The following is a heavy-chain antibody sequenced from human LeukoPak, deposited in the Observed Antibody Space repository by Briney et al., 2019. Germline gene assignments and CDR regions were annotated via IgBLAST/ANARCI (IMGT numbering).Heavy chain of an antibody. CDR2: IDPSDFYT. J-gene: IGHJ4*02. CDR3: ARHGACSSTSCYGSDY. V-gene: IGHV5-10-1*01. CDR1: GYSFTSYW. Sequence: GESLKISCKGSGYSFTSYWISWVRQMPGKGLEWMGRIDPSDFYTNYSPSFQGHVTISVDKSISTAYLQWSSLKASDTAMYYCARHGACSSTSCYGSDYWGQGTLVTVSS. D-gene: IGHD2-2*01.